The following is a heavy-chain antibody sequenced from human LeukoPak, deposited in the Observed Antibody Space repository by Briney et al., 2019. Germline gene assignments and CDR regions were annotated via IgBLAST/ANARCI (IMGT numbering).Heavy chain of an antibody. CDR3: ARDYYDSSVFDY. D-gene: IGHD3-22*01. V-gene: IGHV1-2*02. CDR1: GYTFTSHG. Sequence: ASVKVSCKASGYTFTSHGISWVRQAPGQGLEWMGWINPNSGGTNYAQKFQGRVTMTRDTSISTAYMELSRLRSDDTAVYYCARDYYDSSVFDYWGQGTLVTVSS. CDR2: INPNSGGT. J-gene: IGHJ4*02.